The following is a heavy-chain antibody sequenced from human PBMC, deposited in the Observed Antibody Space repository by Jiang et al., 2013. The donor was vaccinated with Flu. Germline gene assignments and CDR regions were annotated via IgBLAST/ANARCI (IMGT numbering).Heavy chain of an antibody. CDR2: ISGYNGNT. Sequence: YGISWCDRPLDKGVEWMGWISGYNGNTNYAQKFQGRVTMTTDTSTSTAHMEVRSLRSDDTAVYYCARARRADRGRGGNLDGAFDIWGQGTMVTVSS. V-gene: IGHV1-18*01. CDR1: YG. J-gene: IGHJ3*02. D-gene: IGHD4-23*01. CDR3: ARARRADRGRGGNLDGAFDI.